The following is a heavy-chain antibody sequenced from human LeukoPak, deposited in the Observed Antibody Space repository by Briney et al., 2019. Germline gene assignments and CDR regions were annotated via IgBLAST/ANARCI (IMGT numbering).Heavy chain of an antibody. Sequence: ASVKVSCKASGGTFSSYAISWVRQAPGQGLEWMGGIIPIFGTANYAQKFQGRVTITADKSTSTAYMELSSLRSEDTAVYYCARPYCSGGSCYWNFDYWGQGTLVTVSS. D-gene: IGHD2-15*01. V-gene: IGHV1-69*06. CDR1: GGTFSSYA. CDR3: ARPYCSGGSCYWNFDY. J-gene: IGHJ4*02. CDR2: IIPIFGTA.